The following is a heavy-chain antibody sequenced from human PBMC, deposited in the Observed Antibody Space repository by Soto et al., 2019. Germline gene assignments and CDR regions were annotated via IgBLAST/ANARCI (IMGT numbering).Heavy chain of an antibody. CDR3: ARGIAGSSTSCPAFDP. J-gene: IGHJ5*02. Sequence: SETLSLTCNVAGGSISSSIYYLGWIRQPPGKGLEWIGEINHSGSTNYNPSLKSRVTISVDTSKNQFSLKLSSVTAADTAVYYCARGIAGSSTSCPAFDPWGQGTLVTVSS. V-gene: IGHV4-39*07. CDR2: INHSGST. D-gene: IGHD2-2*01. CDR1: GGSISSSIYY.